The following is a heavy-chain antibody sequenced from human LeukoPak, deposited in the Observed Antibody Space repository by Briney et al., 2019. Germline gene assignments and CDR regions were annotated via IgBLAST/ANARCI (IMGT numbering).Heavy chain of an antibody. CDR2: MNPNSGNT. Sequence: GASVKVSCKASGYTFTSYVINWVRQATGQGLEWMGWMNPNSGNTCYAQKFQGRVTMTRDTSISTAYMALSRLRTEDTALYYCARAPAAARPDYYDYYLGVWGKGTTVTVSS. D-gene: IGHD6-6*01. CDR3: ARAPAAARPDYYDYYLGV. V-gene: IGHV1-8*02. J-gene: IGHJ6*03. CDR1: GYTFTSYV.